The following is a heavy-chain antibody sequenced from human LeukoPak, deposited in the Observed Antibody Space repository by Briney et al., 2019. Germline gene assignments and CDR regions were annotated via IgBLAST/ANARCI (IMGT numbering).Heavy chain of an antibody. CDR1: GGSISSYY. J-gene: IGHJ5*02. V-gene: IGHV4-38-2*02. Sequence: SETLSLTCTVSGGSISSYYWSWIRQPPGKGLEWIGSIYHSGSTYYNPSLKSRVTISVDTSKNQFSLKLSSVTAADTAVYYCARGGGSYSFDPWGQGTLVTVPS. D-gene: IGHD1-26*01. CDR2: IYHSGST. CDR3: ARGGGSYSFDP.